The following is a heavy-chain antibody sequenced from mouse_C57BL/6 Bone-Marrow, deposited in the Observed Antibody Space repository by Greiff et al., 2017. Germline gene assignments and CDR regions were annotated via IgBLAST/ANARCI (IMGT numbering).Heavy chain of an antibody. D-gene: IGHD1-1*01. V-gene: IGHV1-26*01. CDR3: ARIYGSSSWDY. CDR1: GYTFTDYY. J-gene: IGHJ4*01. Sequence: VQLQQSGPELVKPGASVKISCKASGYTFTDYYMNWVKQSHGKSLEWIGDINPNNGGTSYNQKFKGKATLTVDKSSSTAYMELRSLTSEDSAVYYCARIYGSSSWDYWGQGTSVTVSS. CDR2: INPNNGGT.